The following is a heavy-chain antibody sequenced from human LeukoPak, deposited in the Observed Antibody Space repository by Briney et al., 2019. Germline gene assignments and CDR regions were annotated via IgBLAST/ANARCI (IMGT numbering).Heavy chain of an antibody. CDR1: GFAVSMYW. CDR2: LDTDVSST. Sequence: GGSLRLSCAASGFAVSMYWMHWVRQAPGKGLVWVSRLDTDVSSTDYADSVKGRFTISRDNAKNTLYLQMNSLGAEDTAVYYCTRGLQGIDYWGQGTLVTVSS. J-gene: IGHJ4*02. D-gene: IGHD4-11*01. V-gene: IGHV3-74*01. CDR3: TRGLQGIDY.